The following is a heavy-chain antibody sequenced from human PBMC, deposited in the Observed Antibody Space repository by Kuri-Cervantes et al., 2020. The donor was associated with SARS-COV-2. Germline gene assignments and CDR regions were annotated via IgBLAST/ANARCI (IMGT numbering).Heavy chain of an antibody. Sequence: KVSCKGSGYSFTSYWISWVRQMPGKGLEWMGRIDPSDSYTKYSPSFQGHVTISADKSINTAYLQWSSLKASDTAMYYCARRTSGGVGMDVWGQGTTVTAP. J-gene: IGHJ6*02. CDR3: ARRTSGGVGMDV. CDR1: GYSFTSYW. V-gene: IGHV5-10-1*01. D-gene: IGHD6-19*01. CDR2: IDPSDSYT.